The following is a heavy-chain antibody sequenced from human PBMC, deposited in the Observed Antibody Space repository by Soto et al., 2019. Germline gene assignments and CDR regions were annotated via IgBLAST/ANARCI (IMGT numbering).Heavy chain of an antibody. D-gene: IGHD3-9*01. CDR2: MNPNSGNT. CDR1: GYTFTSYD. CDR3: ASPSPLLRYFHWYAFDI. Sequence: ASVKVSCKASGYTFTSYDINWVRQATGQGLEWMGWMNPNSGNTGYAQKFQGRVTMTRNTSISTAYMELSSLRSEDTAVYYCASPSPLLRYFHWYAFDIWGQGTMVTVSS. J-gene: IGHJ3*02. V-gene: IGHV1-8*01.